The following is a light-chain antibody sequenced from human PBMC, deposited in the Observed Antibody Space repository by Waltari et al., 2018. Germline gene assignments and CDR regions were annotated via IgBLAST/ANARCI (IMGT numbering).Light chain of an antibody. Sequence: QSVLTQPPSVSGAPGPRVPISCTGSSPHIGAGYDVHWYQQLPGTAPKLLIYGNSNRPSGVPDRFSGSKSGTSASLAITGLQAEDEADYYCQSYDSSLSVVVFGGGTKLTVL. CDR1: SPHIGAGYD. J-gene: IGLJ2*01. CDR3: QSYDSSLSVVV. V-gene: IGLV1-40*01. CDR2: GNS.